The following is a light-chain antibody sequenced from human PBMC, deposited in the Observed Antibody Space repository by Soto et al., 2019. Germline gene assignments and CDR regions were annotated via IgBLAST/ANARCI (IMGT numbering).Light chain of an antibody. CDR3: SSYAGSNNWV. V-gene: IGLV2-8*01. CDR1: SSDVGGYNY. Sequence: QSALTQPPSASGSPGQSVTISCTGTSSDVGGYNYVSWYQQHPGKAPKLMIYEVSKRPSGVPDRFSGSKSGNTASLTVSGRQAEEEADYYCSSYAGSNNWVFGGGTKVTVL. CDR2: EVS. J-gene: IGLJ3*02.